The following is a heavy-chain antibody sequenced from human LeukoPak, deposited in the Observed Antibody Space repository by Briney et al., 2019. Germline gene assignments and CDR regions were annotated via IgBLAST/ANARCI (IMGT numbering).Heavy chain of an antibody. J-gene: IGHJ4*02. CDR1: GFTFTYYA. CDR2: ISHDGSNQ. CDR3: ARQGDTGSWYFDY. V-gene: IGHV3-30-3*01. Sequence: GGSLRLSCAVSGFTFTYYALHWVAPPPARGLEWVDVISHDGSNQQYADSVKGQVTISRDNSKSTLYLQMDSLRAGDTAVYYCARQGDTGSWYFDYWGQGTLVTVSS. D-gene: IGHD2-21*02.